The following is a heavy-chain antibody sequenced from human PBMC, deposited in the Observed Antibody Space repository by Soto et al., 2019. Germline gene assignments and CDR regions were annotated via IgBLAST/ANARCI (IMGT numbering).Heavy chain of an antibody. CDR1: GGSISSYY. CDR2: IYYSGST. D-gene: IGHD3-16*02. Sequence: ASETLSLTCTVSGGSISSYYWSWIRQPPGKGLEWIGYIYYSGSTNYNPSLKSRVTISVDTSKNQFSLKLSSVTAADTAVYYCARARLSRRWWFDSSGQGTLVTVSS. V-gene: IGHV4-59*01. CDR3: ARARLSRRWWFDS. J-gene: IGHJ5*01.